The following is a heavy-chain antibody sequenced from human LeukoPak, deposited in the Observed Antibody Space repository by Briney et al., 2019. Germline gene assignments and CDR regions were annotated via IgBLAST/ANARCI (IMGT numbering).Heavy chain of an antibody. CDR3: ARHAIVVVPAAIIGGDGYYYGMDV. V-gene: IGHV4-39*01. CDR2: IYYSGST. D-gene: IGHD2-2*02. Sequence: KPSETLSLTCTVSGGSISSSSYYWGWIRQPPGKGLEWIGSIYYSGSTYYNPSLKSRVTISVDTSKNQFSLKLSSVTAADTAVYYCARHAIVVVPAAIIGGDGYYYGMDVWGQGTTVTVSS. J-gene: IGHJ6*02. CDR1: GGSISSSSYY.